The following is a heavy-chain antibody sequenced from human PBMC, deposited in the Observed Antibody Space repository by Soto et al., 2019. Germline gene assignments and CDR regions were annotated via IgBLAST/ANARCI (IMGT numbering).Heavy chain of an antibody. CDR2: IRSKTYGGKT. CDR1: GLSFGDCP. J-gene: IGHJ4*02. D-gene: IGHD3-16*02. CDR3: ARDQRLPTFGAVIVPYYFDY. V-gene: IGHV3-49*02. Sequence: PGGSLRLSCAVSGLSFGDCPMSCGLRAPGEGRVGGRFIRSKTYGGKTEYPAYVKERFTISRDDSKSIAYLQMTTLKPDDTAVYYCARDQRLPTFGAVIVPYYFDYWRQGTLVTVSS.